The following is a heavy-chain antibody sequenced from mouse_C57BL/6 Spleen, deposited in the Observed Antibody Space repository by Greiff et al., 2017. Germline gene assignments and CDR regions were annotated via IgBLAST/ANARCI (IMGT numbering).Heavy chain of an antibody. CDR3: ARTQNDEYGDYYAMDY. J-gene: IGHJ4*01. CDR2: IDPNSGGT. D-gene: IGHD5-1*01. Sequence: QVQLQQPGAELVKPGASVKLSCKASGYTFTSYWMHWVKQRPGRGLEWIGRIDPNSGGTKYNEKFKSKATLTVDKPSSTAYMQLSSLTSEDSAVYDCARTQNDEYGDYYAMDYWGQGTSVTVSS. CDR1: GYTFTSYW. V-gene: IGHV1-72*01.